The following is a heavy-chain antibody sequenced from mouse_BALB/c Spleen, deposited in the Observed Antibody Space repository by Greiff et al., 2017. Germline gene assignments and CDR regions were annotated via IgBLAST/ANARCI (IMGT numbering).Heavy chain of an antibody. CDR2: ISSGGST. V-gene: IGHV5-6-5*01. D-gene: IGHD2-3*01. CDR3: ARGRDGYYLDY. CDR1: GFTFSSYA. Sequence: EVKVEESGGGLVKPGGSLKLSCAASGFTFSSYAMSWVRQTPEKRLEWVASISSGGSTYYPDSVKGRFTISRDNARNILYLQMSSLRSEDTAMYYCARGRDGYYLDYWGQGTTLTVSS. J-gene: IGHJ2*01.